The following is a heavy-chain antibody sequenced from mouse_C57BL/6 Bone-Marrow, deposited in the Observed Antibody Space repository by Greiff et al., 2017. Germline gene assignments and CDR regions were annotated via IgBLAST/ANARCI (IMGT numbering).Heavy chain of an antibody. V-gene: IGHV5-4*01. CDR1: GFTFSSYA. Sequence: EVQLVESGGGLVKPGGSLKLSCAASGFTFSSYAMSWVRQTPEKRLEWVATISDGGSYTYYPDNVKGRFTISRDNAKNNLYMQMSHLKSEDTAMYYCARDEGKADWGQGTLVTVSA. J-gene: IGHJ3*01. CDR3: ARDEGKAD. CDR2: ISDGGSYT.